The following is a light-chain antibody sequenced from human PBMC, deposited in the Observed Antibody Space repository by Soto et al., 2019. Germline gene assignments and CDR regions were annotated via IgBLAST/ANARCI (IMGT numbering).Light chain of an antibody. Sequence: DIPMTQSPSSLSASVGDRITITCQASQDINVFLNWYQQKPGKAPKLLIYDASNLETGVPSRFSGSGSGSAFTLTIHNLEPEDLATYYCHPNESVRTCGQETRL. CDR2: DAS. CDR1: QDINVF. J-gene: IGKJ5*01. V-gene: IGKV1-33*01. CDR3: HPNESVRT.